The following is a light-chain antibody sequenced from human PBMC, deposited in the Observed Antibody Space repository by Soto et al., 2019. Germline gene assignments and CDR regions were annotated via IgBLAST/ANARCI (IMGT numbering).Light chain of an antibody. CDR2: NNN. V-gene: IGLV1-44*01. CDR1: YSNFGSNI. Sequence: SVLTQPPSASGTPGQRVTISCSGSYSNFGSNIVNWYQHFPGTAPKLLIYNNNKRPSGVPDRFSASKSGTSVSLAISGLQSEDEAIYYCASWDDSLNDVLFGGGTKLTVL. J-gene: IGLJ2*01. CDR3: ASWDDSLNDVL.